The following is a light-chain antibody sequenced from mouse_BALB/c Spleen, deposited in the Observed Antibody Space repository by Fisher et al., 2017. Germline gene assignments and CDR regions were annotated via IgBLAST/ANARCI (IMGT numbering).Light chain of an antibody. J-gene: IGKJ1*01. CDR3: QQFTSSPWT. V-gene: IGKV8-30*01. CDR2: WAS. Sequence: DIVLTQTPSSLAVSVGEKVTMSCKSSQSLLYSSNQKNYLAWYQQKPGQSPKLLIYWASTRESGVPDRFTGSGSGTDFTLTISSVKAEDLAVYYCQQFTSSPWTFGGGTKLEIK. CDR1: QSLLYSSNQKNY.